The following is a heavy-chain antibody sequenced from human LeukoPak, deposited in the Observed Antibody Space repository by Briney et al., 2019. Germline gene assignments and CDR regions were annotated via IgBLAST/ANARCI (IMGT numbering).Heavy chain of an antibody. V-gene: IGHV3-15*01. CDR3: TPGIGDY. CDR2: VKRNSDGGTT. D-gene: IGHD2/OR15-2a*01. J-gene: IGHJ4*02. Sequence: GGSLRLSCAASGFTFYKVWMSWVRRAPGRGLEWLGRVKRNSDGGTTDYAAPVNGRFTISRDDSKNMLYLQMNSLRTEDTAVYYCTPGIGDYWGQGTLVTVSS. CDR1: GFTFYKVW.